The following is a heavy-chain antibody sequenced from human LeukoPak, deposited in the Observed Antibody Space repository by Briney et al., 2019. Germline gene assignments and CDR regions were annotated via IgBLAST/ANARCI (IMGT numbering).Heavy chain of an antibody. CDR3: ASGSRRDGYNFVTD. Sequence: GGSLRLSXAASGFTFSSYWMHWVRQAPGKGLVWVSRINSGGSSTSYADSVKGRFTISRDNAKNTLYLQMNSLRAEDTAVYYCASGSRRDGYNFVTDWGQGTLVTVSS. V-gene: IGHV3-74*01. CDR1: GFTFSSYW. CDR2: INSGGSST. D-gene: IGHD5-24*01. J-gene: IGHJ4*02.